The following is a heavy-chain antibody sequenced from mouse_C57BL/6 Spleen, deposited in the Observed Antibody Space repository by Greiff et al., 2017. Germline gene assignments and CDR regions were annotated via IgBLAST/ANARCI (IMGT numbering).Heavy chain of an antibody. V-gene: IGHV1-61*01. CDR3: ARSEYYFDY. Sequence: QVQLQQPGAELVRPGSSVKLSCKASGYTFTSYWMDWVKQRPGQGLEWIGNIYPSHSETHYNQKFKDKATLTVDKSSSTAYMQLSSLTSEDSAVYYCARSEYYFDYWGQGATLTVSS. CDR2: IYPSHSET. J-gene: IGHJ2*01. CDR1: GYTFTSYW.